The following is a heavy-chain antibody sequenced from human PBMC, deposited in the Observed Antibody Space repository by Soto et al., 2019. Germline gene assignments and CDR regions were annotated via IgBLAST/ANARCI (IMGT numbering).Heavy chain of an antibody. CDR2: ISSNGGGT. CDR1: GFTLSGYA. D-gene: IGHD1-26*01. Sequence: EVQLAESGGGLAQPGGSLRLSCAASGFTLSGYAMDWVRQAPGKGLEYVSGISSNGGGTYYANSVQGRFTISRDHSKNTVYLQMGSLRPEDMDVYECARGALPDFYYIDVWGKGTTVTVS. V-gene: IGHV3-64*01. CDR3: ARGALPDFYYIDV. J-gene: IGHJ6*03.